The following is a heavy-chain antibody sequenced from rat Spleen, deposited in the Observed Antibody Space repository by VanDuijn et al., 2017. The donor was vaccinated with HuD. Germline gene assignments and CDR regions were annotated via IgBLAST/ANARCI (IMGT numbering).Heavy chain of an antibody. J-gene: IGHJ3*01. Sequence: EVQLVESGGGLVQPGRSMKLSCAASGFTFSDYYMAWVRQAPTKGLEWVASISYDGGSTYYRDFVKGQLTISRDNANSSLDLQMNSLQTEDTAIYYCTRDDTTVGFAYWGQGTLVTVSS. CDR3: TRDDTTVGFAY. V-gene: IGHV5-20*01. CDR1: GFTFSDYY. CDR2: ISYDGGST. D-gene: IGHD1-1*01.